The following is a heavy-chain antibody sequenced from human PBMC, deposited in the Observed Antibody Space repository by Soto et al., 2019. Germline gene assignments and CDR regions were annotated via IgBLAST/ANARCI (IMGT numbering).Heavy chain of an antibody. CDR3: AGSSGPKWFDH. D-gene: IGHD6-19*01. Sequence: EVQLVESGGGLVQPGGSLRLSCAASGFTFSSYWMHWVRQVPGKGLVWVSRIDRDGSNTRYADSVKGRFTISRDNAKNKRDLQMNSLRGEDTAVYSWAGSSGPKWFDHRGQGTLVTVSS. V-gene: IGHV3-74*01. J-gene: IGHJ5*02. CDR2: IDRDGSNT. CDR1: GFTFSSYW.